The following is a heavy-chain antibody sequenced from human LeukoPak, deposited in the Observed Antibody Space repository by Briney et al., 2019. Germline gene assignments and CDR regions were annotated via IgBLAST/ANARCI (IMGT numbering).Heavy chain of an antibody. J-gene: IGHJ4*02. D-gene: IGHD3-22*01. Sequence: GGSLRLSCAASGFTFSDYAMHWVRQAPGKGLEWVAVISKDGSDKYYPGSVRGRFTISRDNSKNTLYLQMNSLRAEDTAVYYCAKGDYYDSSGPDYWGQGTLVTVSS. CDR2: ISKDGSDK. CDR3: AKGDYYDSSGPDY. V-gene: IGHV3-30-3*01. CDR1: GFTFSDYA.